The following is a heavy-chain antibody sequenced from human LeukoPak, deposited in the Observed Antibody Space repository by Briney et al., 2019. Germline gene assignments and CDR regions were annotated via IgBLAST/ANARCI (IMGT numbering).Heavy chain of an antibody. Sequence: PSETLSLTCTVSGYSISSGYYWGWIRQPPGKGLEWIGSIYHSGSTYYNPSLKSRVTISVDTSKNQFSLKLSSVTAADTAVYYCARDRVTTPTDYWGQGTLVTVSS. J-gene: IGHJ4*02. D-gene: IGHD4-17*01. CDR2: IYHSGST. V-gene: IGHV4-38-2*02. CDR3: ARDRVTTPTDY. CDR1: GYSISSGYY.